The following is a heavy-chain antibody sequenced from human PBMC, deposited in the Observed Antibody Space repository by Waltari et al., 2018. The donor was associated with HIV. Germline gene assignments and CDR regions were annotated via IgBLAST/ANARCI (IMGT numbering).Heavy chain of an antibody. D-gene: IGHD4-17*01. CDR2: INHSGST. Sequence: QVQLQQWGAGLLKPSETLSLTCAVYGGSFSGCYWSWIRQPPGKGLEWIGEINHSGSTNYNPSLKSRVTISVDTSKNQFSLKLSSVTAADTAVYYCARPLDYGDRPLRYWGQGTLVTVSS. V-gene: IGHV4-34*01. CDR1: GGSFSGCY. CDR3: ARPLDYGDRPLRY. J-gene: IGHJ4*02.